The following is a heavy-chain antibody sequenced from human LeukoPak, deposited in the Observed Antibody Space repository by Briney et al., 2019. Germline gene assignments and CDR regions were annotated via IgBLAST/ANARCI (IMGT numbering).Heavy chain of an antibody. V-gene: IGHV4-34*01. Sequence: PSETLSLTCAVYGGSFSGYYWSWIRQPPGKGLEWIGEINHSGSTNYNPSLKSRVTISVDTSKNQFSLKLSSVTAADTAVYYCARGSSSSNYFHYWGQGTLVTVSS. CDR3: ARGSSSSNYFHY. CDR2: INHSGST. D-gene: IGHD6-6*01. J-gene: IGHJ4*02. CDR1: GGSFSGYY.